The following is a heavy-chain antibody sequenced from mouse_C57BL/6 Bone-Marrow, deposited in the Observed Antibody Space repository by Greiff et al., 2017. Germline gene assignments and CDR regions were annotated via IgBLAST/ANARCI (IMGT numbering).Heavy chain of an antibody. CDR1: GISITTGNYR. D-gene: IGHD2-4*01. CDR2: IYYSGTI. Sequence: EVKLVESGPGLVKPSQTVFLTCTVTGISITTGNYRWSWIRQFPGNKLEWIGYIYYSGTITYNPSLTSRTTITRDTPKNQFFLEMNSLTAEDTATYYCARGSAYDYDGYYYAMDYWGQGTSVTVSS. J-gene: IGHJ4*01. CDR3: ARGSAYDYDGYYYAMDY. V-gene: IGHV3-5*01.